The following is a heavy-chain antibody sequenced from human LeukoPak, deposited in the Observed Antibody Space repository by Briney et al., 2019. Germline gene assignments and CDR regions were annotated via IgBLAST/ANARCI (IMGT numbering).Heavy chain of an antibody. CDR2: TYTGGNS. V-gene: IGHV3-53*01. CDR3: ARGGRGSAAVVAPRSFDI. D-gene: IGHD3-22*01. J-gene: IGHJ3*02. Sequence: GGSLRLSCAASGFTFSSYSMNWVRQAPGKGLEWVSVTYTGGNSYYAGSVQGRFIISRDISKNTLYLQMNNLRAEDSALYYCARGGRGSAAVVAPRSFDIWGQGTMVTVSS. CDR1: GFTFSSYS.